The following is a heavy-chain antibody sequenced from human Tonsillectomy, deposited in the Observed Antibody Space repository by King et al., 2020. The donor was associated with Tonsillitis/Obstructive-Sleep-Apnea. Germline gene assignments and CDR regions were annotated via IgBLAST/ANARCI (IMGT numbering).Heavy chain of an antibody. D-gene: IGHD2-2*01. CDR2: IFPNDEK. CDR3: ARAPSTSYFYYYYMDV. J-gene: IGHJ6*03. CDR1: GFSLSNARMG. Sequence: TLKESGPVLVKPTETLTLTCTVSGFSLSNARMGVSWIRQPPGKALEWLAHIFPNDEKSYSTSLNSRLTISKDTSRSQVVLTMTNMDPVDTATYYCARAPSTSYFYYYYMDVWGKGTTVTVSS. V-gene: IGHV2-26*01.